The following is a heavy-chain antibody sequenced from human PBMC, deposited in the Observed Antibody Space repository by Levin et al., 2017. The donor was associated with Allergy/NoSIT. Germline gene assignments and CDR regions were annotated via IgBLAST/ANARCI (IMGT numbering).Heavy chain of an antibody. CDR1: RFTFSSYA. D-gene: IGHD4-17*01. V-gene: IGHV3-23*01. J-gene: IGHJ3*02. CDR2: ISGSGTNT. Sequence: GGSLRLSCTVPRFTFSSYAMTWVRQAPGRGLECVSTISGSGTNTYYADSVKGRFTISRDNSKNTLYLQMNSLRPEDTAVYYCAKDPNGDYVGTFDIWGQGTMVTVSS. CDR3: AKDPNGDYVGTFDI.